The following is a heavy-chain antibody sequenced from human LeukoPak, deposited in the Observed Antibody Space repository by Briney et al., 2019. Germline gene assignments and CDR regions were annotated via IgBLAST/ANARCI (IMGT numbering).Heavy chain of an antibody. J-gene: IGHJ4*02. D-gene: IGHD1-1*01. CDR2: ISYDGSNK. Sequence: GGSLRLSCAASGFTFSSYAMHWVRQAPGKGLEWVAVISYDGSNKYYADSVKGRFTTSRDNSKNTLYLQMNRLRAEDTAVYYCARDPEANVPIFYFDYWGQRTLVTVSS. CDR3: ARDPEANVPIFYFDY. V-gene: IGHV3-30*04. CDR1: GFTFSSYA.